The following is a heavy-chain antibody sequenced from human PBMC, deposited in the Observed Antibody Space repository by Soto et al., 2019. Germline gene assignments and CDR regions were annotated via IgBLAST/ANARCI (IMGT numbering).Heavy chain of an antibody. Sequence: EVQLLESGGGLVQPGGSLRLSCAASGFTFSSCAMGWVRQAPGKGLEWVSGISGNGGSTYYADSVKGRFTISRDTSKNTLYLQMDSLGAEDTGIYYCAKVVGDGNDSYDFWGQGTLVTVSA. CDR1: GFTFSSCA. V-gene: IGHV3-23*01. J-gene: IGHJ4*02. CDR2: ISGNGGST. CDR3: AKVVGDGNDSYDF. D-gene: IGHD2-15*01.